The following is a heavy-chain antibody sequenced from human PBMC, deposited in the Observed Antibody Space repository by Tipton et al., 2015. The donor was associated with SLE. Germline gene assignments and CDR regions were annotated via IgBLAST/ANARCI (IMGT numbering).Heavy chain of an antibody. CDR3: ARSEKWLQPYFDY. V-gene: IGHV4-59*12. CDR2: ISYSGST. CDR1: GDSITSDY. D-gene: IGHD5-24*01. J-gene: IGHJ4*02. Sequence: TLSLTCTVSGDSITSDYWTWIRQPPGKGLEWIGYISYSGSTNYNPSVRSRVSISLDTSKNQLSLRLNSVTAADTAVYYCARSEKWLQPYFDYWGQGTLVTVSS.